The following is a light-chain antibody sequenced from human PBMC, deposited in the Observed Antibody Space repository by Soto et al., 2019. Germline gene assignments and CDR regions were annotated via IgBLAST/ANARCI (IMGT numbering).Light chain of an antibody. CDR1: SSDIGGSNY. CDR3: YSSRSSSSTFYV. V-gene: IGLV2-14*03. CDR2: GVS. Sequence: QPVLTQPASVSGSPGQSITISCAGTSSDIGGSNYVSWYQQHPGKAPKLMIYGVSNRPSGVSNRFSGSKSGNTASLTISGLQAEDEADYFCYSSRSSSSTFYVFGIGTKLTVL. J-gene: IGLJ1*01.